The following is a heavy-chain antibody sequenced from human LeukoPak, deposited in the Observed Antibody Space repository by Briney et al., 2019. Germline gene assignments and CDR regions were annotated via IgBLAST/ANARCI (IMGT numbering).Heavy chain of an antibody. CDR3: ARGRDESYYDSRRPYYFDY. J-gene: IGHJ4*02. Sequence: GGSLRLSCAASGFTFSSYSMNWVRQAPGKGLEWVSSISSSSSYIYYADSVKGRFTISRDNAKNSLYLQMNSLRAEDTAVYYCARGRDESYYDSRRPYYFDYWGQGTLVTVSS. D-gene: IGHD3-22*01. CDR2: ISSSSSYI. V-gene: IGHV3-21*01. CDR1: GFTFSSYS.